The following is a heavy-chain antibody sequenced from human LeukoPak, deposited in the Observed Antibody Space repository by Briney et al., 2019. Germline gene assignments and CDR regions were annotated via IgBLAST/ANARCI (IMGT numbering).Heavy chain of an antibody. CDR2: INHSGST. V-gene: IGHV4-34*01. Sequence: SSETLSLTCAVFGGSLSGRYWSWIRQPSGKGLEGIGEINHSGSTNYNPSLKSRVTISLDTSKNQFSLEMSSATAADTAIYYCAAQWLVRHAFDIWGQGTMVTVSS. CDR3: AAQWLVRHAFDI. CDR1: GGSLSGRY. D-gene: IGHD6-19*01. J-gene: IGHJ3*02.